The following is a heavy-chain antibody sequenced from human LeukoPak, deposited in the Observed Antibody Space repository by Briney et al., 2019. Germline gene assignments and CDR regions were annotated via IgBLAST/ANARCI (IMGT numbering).Heavy chain of an antibody. CDR1: GYTFTSYD. CDR2: MNPNSGNT. Sequence: ASVKVCCKASGYTFTSYDINWVRQATGQGLEWMGCMNPNSGNTGYAQKFQGRVTMTRNTSISTAYMELSSLRSEDTAVYYCARDLHDYDFWSGYYLYGMDVWGQGTTVTVSS. CDR3: ARDLHDYDFWSGYYLYGMDV. D-gene: IGHD3-3*01. J-gene: IGHJ6*02. V-gene: IGHV1-8*01.